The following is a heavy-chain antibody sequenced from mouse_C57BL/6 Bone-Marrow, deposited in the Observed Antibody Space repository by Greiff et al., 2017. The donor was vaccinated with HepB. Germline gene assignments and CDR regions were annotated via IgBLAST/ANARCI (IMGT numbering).Heavy chain of an antibody. CDR2: IYPGSGNT. D-gene: IGHD2-1*01. Sequence: VKLQESGAELVRPGASVKLSCKASGYTFTDYYINWVKQRPGQGLEWIARIYPGSGNTYYNEKFKGKATLTAEKSSSTAYMQLSSLTSEDSAVYFCARAGGIYYGNYDYAMDYWGQGTSVTVSS. V-gene: IGHV1-76*01. J-gene: IGHJ4*01. CDR1: GYTFTDYY. CDR3: ARAGGIYYGNYDYAMDY.